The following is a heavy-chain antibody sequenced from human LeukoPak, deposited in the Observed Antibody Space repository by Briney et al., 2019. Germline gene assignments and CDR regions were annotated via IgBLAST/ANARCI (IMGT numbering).Heavy chain of an antibody. CDR2: IYYSGRT. J-gene: IGHJ4*02. CDR1: GGSISSHY. D-gene: IGHD6-19*01. V-gene: IGHV4-59*11. Sequence: SETLSLTCTVSGGSISSHYWSWIRQPPGKGLEWIGYIYYSGRTNYNPSLKSRVTISVDTSKNQFSLKLSSVTAADTAVYYCARGGSGWYYYWGQGTLVTVSS. CDR3: ARGGSGWYYY.